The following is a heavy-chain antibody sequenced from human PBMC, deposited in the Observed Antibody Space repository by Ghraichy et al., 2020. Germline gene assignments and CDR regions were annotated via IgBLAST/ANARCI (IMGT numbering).Heavy chain of an antibody. D-gene: IGHD1-14*01. V-gene: IGHV4-39*01. J-gene: IGHJ4*02. CDR1: GGSVTIDTYY. CDR3: ARHESGEPLDD. CDR2: IYSGGGT. Sequence: SETLSLICSVSGGSVTIDTYYWAWIRHPPGKGLEWIGSIYSGGGTYFNPSVKTRVEMSVDVSKNHFSLTLNDVTAADTGLHYCARHESGEPLDDWGRGILVTVS.